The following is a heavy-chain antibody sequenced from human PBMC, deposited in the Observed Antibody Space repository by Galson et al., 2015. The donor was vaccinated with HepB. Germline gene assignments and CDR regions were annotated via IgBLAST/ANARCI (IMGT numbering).Heavy chain of an antibody. CDR2: ISGSGGST. V-gene: IGHV3-23*01. Sequence: SLRLSCAASGFTFSSYAMSWVRQAPGKGLEWVSAISGSGGSTYYADSVKGRFTISRDNSKNTLYLQMNSLRAEDTAVYYCAKQWFGEFTFDNWGQGTMVTVSS. CDR3: AKQWFGEFTFDN. D-gene: IGHD3-10*01. CDR1: GFTFSSYA. J-gene: IGHJ3*02.